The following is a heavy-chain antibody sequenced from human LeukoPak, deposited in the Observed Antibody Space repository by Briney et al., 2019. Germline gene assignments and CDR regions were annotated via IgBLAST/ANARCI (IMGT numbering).Heavy chain of an antibody. CDR1: GFTFSNYG. CDR2: IWYDGSNN. Sequence: QTGRSLRLSCAASGFTFSNYGMHWVRQAPGKGLEWVAVIWYDGSNNYYGDSVKGRFTVSRDNSKNTLYLQMNSLRAEDTAVYYCAKDPPRSKQWLVQGFDYWGQGTLVTVSS. J-gene: IGHJ4*02. D-gene: IGHD6-19*01. CDR3: AKDPPRSKQWLVQGFDY. V-gene: IGHV3-33*06.